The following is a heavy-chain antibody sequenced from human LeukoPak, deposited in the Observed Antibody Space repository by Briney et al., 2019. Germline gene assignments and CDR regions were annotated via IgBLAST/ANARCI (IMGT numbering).Heavy chain of an antibody. Sequence: AASVKVSCKASGYTFTSYGISWVRQAPGQGLEWMGGISAYNGNTNYAQKLQGRVTMTTDTSTSTAYMELRSLRSDDKAVYYCAREPGYSSSWPSMDGWGKGTTVTVSS. CDR1: GYTFTSYG. D-gene: IGHD6-13*01. V-gene: IGHV1-18*01. CDR2: ISAYNGNT. CDR3: AREPGYSSSWPSMDG. J-gene: IGHJ6*03.